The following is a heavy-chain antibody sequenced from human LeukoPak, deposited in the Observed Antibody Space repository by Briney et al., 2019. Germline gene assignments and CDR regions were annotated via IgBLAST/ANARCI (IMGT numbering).Heavy chain of an antibody. D-gene: IGHD2-2*02. CDR1: GFTFSSHW. Sequence: PGGSLRLSCADSGFTFSSHWMHWVRQAPGKGLEWVSSISSSSGYIYYADSVKGRFTISRDNAKNSLYLQMNSLRAEDTAVYSCARGYCSGTSCYTRDNAFDIWGQGTMVTVSS. V-gene: IGHV3-21*01. CDR3: ARGYCSGTSCYTRDNAFDI. J-gene: IGHJ3*02. CDR2: ISSSSGYI.